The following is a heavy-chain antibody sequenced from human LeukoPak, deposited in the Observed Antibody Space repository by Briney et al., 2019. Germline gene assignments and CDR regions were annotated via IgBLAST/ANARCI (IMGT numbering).Heavy chain of an antibody. D-gene: IGHD5-24*01. J-gene: IGHJ6*03. CDR3: ARGRGDGYNFWFSDYYYYMDV. CDR1: GYTLTELS. Sequence: GASVKVSCKVSGYTLTELSMHWVRQAPGKGLEWMGGFDPEDGETIYAQKFQGRVTMTEDTSTDTAYMELSSLRSEDTAVYYCARGRGDGYNFWFSDYYYYMDVWGKGTTVTVSS. V-gene: IGHV1-24*01. CDR2: FDPEDGET.